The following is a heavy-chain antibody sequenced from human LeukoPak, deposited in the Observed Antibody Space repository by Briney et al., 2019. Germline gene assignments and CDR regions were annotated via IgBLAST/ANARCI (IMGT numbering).Heavy chain of an antibody. CDR3: ARAARQGFTMIVVPFFYFDL. D-gene: IGHD3-22*01. CDR2: INHSGST. CDR1: GGSISSGASD. V-gene: IGHV4-31*03. Sequence: SQTLSLTCTVSGGSISSGASDWGWIRQHPKRGLEWVGYINHSGSTYYNPSLGSRVTMSVDTPKNQFYLKLSSVTAADSAVYYCARAARQGFTMIVVPFFYFDLWGRGTLVTVSS. J-gene: IGHJ2*01.